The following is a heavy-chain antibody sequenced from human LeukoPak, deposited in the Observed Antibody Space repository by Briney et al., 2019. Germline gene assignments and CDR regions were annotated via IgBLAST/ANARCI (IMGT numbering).Heavy chain of an antibody. D-gene: IGHD3-9*01. CDR3: ARVYDILTGYPPLGAFDI. CDR1: GGSISTSNYY. J-gene: IGHJ3*02. V-gene: IGHV4-39*07. CDR2: IFYSGST. Sequence: SSETLSLTCTVSGGSISTSNYYWGWIRQPPGKGLEWIGNIFYSGSTYYNPSLKSRVTISVDTSKNQFSLKLSSVTAADTAVYYCARVYDILTGYPPLGAFDIWGQGTMVTVSS.